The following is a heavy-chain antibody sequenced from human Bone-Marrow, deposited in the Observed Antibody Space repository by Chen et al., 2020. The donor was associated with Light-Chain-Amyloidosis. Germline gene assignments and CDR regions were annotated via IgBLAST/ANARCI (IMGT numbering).Heavy chain of an antibody. CDR1: GFTVGTNY. CDR3: ARDEGMYTSGYYGLGMDV. D-gene: IGHD3-3*01. CDR2: IYFGGKT. J-gene: IGHJ6*02. V-gene: IGHV3-53*02. Sequence: QVVETGGGLIQSGGSLRLSCAAPGFTVGTNYMNWVRQAPGKGLEWVSVIYFGGKTFYADSVKGRFTISRDSVKNTIYLQMDSLRVEDTGVYYCARDEGMYTSGYYGLGMDVWGPGTTVVVSS.